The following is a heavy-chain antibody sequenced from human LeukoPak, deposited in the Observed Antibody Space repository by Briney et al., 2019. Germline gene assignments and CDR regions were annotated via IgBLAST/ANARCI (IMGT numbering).Heavy chain of an antibody. CDR2: ISSSSSYI. CDR1: GFTFSSYT. CDR3: ARGSEGYCSGGGCYYGMDV. Sequence: PGGPLRFSCAASGFTFSSYTMNWVRQAPGKRLEWVSYISSSSSYIYYADSVKGRFTISRDNAENSLYLQMNSLRAADTAVYYCARGSEGYCSGGGCYYGMDVWGQGTTVTVSS. D-gene: IGHD2-15*01. V-gene: IGHV3-21*01. J-gene: IGHJ6*01.